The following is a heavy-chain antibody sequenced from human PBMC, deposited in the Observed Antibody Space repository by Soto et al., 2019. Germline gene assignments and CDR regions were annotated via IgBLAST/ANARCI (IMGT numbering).Heavy chain of an antibody. D-gene: IGHD1-26*01. CDR2: LTPFSGDV. Sequence: QMQRVQSGAEVKKAGSTVTVSCKALGNTFTYRYLHWVRQAPAQALEWMGWLTPFSGDVHYAQKFKERAIITRDGSINTTYMRMSSLGSEDTAMYYCASAGAGSGPFTWELPDHWGQGTLVTVSS. J-gene: IGHJ4*02. V-gene: IGHV1-45*02. CDR3: ASAGAGSGPFTWELPDH. CDR1: GNTFTYRY.